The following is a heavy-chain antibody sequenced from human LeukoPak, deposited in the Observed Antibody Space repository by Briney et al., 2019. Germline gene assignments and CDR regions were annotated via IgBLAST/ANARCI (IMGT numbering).Heavy chain of an antibody. CDR1: GGSLSGYY. CDR3: ARRAYCRSSSCYVDCYHGMDV. CDR2: INHSGST. J-gene: IGHJ6*02. V-gene: IGHV4-34*01. D-gene: IGHD2-2*01. Sequence: PSETMSLTSPVEGGSLSGYYWRWNSQPPGKGLEWIGEINHSGSTNYNPSLKSRVTISVDTSKNQFSLKLSSVTAADTAVYYCARRAYCRSSSCYVDCYHGMDVWGQGTTVTVSS.